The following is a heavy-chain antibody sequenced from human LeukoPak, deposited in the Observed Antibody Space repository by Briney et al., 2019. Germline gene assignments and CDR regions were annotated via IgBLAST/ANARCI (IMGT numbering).Heavy chain of an antibody. D-gene: IGHD5-18*01. CDR3: ARESQQPLTWIQLWYGMDV. CDR1: GDSISSYY. Sequence: PSETLSLTCTGSGDSISSYYWSWIRQPAGKGLEWIGRIYTSGSTNYNPSLKSRVTMSVDTSKNQFSLKLSSVTAADTAVYYCARESQQPLTWIQLWYGMDVWGQGTTVTVSS. J-gene: IGHJ6*02. V-gene: IGHV4-4*07. CDR2: IYTSGST.